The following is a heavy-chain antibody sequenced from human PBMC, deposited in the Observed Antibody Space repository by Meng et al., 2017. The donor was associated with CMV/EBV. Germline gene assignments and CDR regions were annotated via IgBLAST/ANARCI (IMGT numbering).Heavy chain of an antibody. CDR1: GYTFTGYY. J-gene: IGHJ3*02. CDR3: AVAVAPRGDAFDI. Sequence: ASVKVSYKASGYTFTGYYMHWVRQAPGQGLEWMGWINPNSGGTNYAQKFQGRVTMTRDTSISTAYMELSRLRSDDTAVYYCAVAVAPRGDAFDIWGQGTMVTVSS. V-gene: IGHV1-2*02. D-gene: IGHD6-19*01. CDR2: INPNSGGT.